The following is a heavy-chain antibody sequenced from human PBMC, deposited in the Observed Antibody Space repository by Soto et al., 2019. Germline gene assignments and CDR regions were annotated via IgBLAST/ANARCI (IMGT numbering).Heavy chain of an antibody. Sequence: EVQLVESGGGLVQPGRSLRLSCAASGFTFDDYAMHWVRQAPGKGLEWVSGISWNSGSIGYADSVKGRFTISRDNAKNSLYLQMNILRAEDTALYYCAKDRELGYCSGGSCYSPNWYFDLWGRGTLVTVSS. D-gene: IGHD2-15*01. CDR1: GFTFDDYA. J-gene: IGHJ2*01. CDR3: AKDRELGYCSGGSCYSPNWYFDL. CDR2: ISWNSGSI. V-gene: IGHV3-9*01.